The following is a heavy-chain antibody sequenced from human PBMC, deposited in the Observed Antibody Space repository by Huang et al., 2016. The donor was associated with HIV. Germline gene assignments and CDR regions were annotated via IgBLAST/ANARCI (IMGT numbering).Heavy chain of an antibody. V-gene: IGHV1-2*02. CDR1: GYTFADYF. CDR2: LNPKNGAT. D-gene: IGHD5-12*01. Sequence: QVQLVQSGAEVKKPGASVKVSCKPSGYTFADYFLHWVRQAPGQGLEVMASLNPKNGATTYAQKFRGRVTVTGDTSINTAYMEFSGLTSDDTANYYCTRDGVAPDEEFDYWGQGTLIIVSS. J-gene: IGHJ4*02. CDR3: TRDGVAPDEEFDY.